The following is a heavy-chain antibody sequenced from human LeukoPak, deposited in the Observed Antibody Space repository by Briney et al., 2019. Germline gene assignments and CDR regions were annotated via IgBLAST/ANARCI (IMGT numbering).Heavy chain of an antibody. V-gene: IGHV4-31*03. CDR1: GGYISSGGYY. J-gene: IGHJ4*02. Sequence: SSETLSLTCTVSGGYISSGGYYWSWIRQHPGKGLEWIGYIYYSGSTYYNPSLKSRVTISVDTSKNQFSLKLSSVTAADTAVYYCARGRDCGGDCYLYYFDYWGQGTLVTVSS. CDR3: ARGRDCGGDCYLYYFDY. D-gene: IGHD2-21*02. CDR2: IYYSGST.